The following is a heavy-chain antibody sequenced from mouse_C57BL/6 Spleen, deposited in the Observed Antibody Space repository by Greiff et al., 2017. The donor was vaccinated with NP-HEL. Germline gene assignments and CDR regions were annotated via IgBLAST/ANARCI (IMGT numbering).Heavy chain of an antibody. CDR1: GYTFTSYW. CDR2: IYPSDSET. Sequence: VQLQQSGAELVRPGSSVKLSCKASGYTFTSYWMDWVKQRPGQGLEWIGNIYPSDSETHYNQKFKDKATLTVDKSSSTAYMQLSSLTSEDSAVYYCARRTPYYVDYWGQGTTLTVSS. J-gene: IGHJ2*01. CDR3: ARRTPYYVDY. V-gene: IGHV1-61*01.